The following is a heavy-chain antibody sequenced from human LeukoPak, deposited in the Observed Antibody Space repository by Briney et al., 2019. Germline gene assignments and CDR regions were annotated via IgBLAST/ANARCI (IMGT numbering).Heavy chain of an antibody. CDR2: IYSGGST. D-gene: IGHD6-13*01. J-gene: IGHJ4*02. CDR1: GFTVSSNY. Sequence: PGGSLTLSCAASGFTVSSNYMSWVRQAPGKWLEWVSVIYSGGSTYYADSVKGRFTISRDNSKNTLYLQMNSLRAEDTAVYYCARDALIAAAGTGNYWGQGTLVTVSS. V-gene: IGHV3-66*02. CDR3: ARDALIAAAGTGNY.